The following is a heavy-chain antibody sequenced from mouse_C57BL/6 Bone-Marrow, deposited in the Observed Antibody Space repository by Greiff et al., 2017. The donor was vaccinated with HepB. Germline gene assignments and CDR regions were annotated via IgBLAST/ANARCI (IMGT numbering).Heavy chain of an antibody. D-gene: IGHD1-1*01. Sequence: QVQLQQPGAELVKPGASVKLSCKASGYTFTSYWMHWVKQRPGRGLEWIGRIDPNSGGTKYNEKFKSKATLTVDKPSSTAYMQLSSLTSEDSAVYYCAKPPRLLRYFYWYFDVWGTGTTVTVSS. CDR1: GYTFTSYW. V-gene: IGHV1-72*01. CDR3: AKPPRLLRYFYWYFDV. CDR2: IDPNSGGT. J-gene: IGHJ1*03.